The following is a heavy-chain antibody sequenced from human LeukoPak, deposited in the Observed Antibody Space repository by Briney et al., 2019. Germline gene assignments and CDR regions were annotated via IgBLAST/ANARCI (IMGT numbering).Heavy chain of an antibody. CDR1: GLTFSSYA. D-gene: IGHD3-10*01. CDR2: ISGSGGST. J-gene: IGHJ4*02. CDR3: AKDRGQGVVDY. V-gene: IGHV3-23*01. Sequence: GGSLRLSCAASGLTFSSYAMSWVRQAPGKGLEWVSAISGSGGSTYYADSVKGRFTISRDNSKNTLYLQMDSLRAEDTAVYYCAKDRGQGVVDYWGQGTLVTASS.